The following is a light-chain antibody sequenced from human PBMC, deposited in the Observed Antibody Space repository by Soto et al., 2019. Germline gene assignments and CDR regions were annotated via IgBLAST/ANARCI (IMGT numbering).Light chain of an antibody. J-gene: IGKJ1*01. CDR3: QQYNNWPLT. CDR1: QSVSSK. V-gene: IGKV3-15*01. Sequence: DIVMTQSPATLSVSPGERATLSCRASQSVSSKLACYQQKPGQAPRLLIYGASTRATGIPARFSGSGSGTEFTLTISSLQSEDFAVYYCQQYNNWPLTFGQGTKVDIK. CDR2: GAS.